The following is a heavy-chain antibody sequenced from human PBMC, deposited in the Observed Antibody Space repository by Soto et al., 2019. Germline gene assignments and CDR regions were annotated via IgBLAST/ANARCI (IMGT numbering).Heavy chain of an antibody. J-gene: IGHJ4*02. D-gene: IGHD2-8*02. CDR2: ITGSGGST. CDR3: ARKPSPGARYFDY. CDR1: GFTFSNFA. Sequence: GGSPRLSCAASGFTFSNFAMSWFRQAPGKGLEWVSSITGSGGSTYYADSVKGRFALFRDNSMNTLYLQMNSLRAEDTAIYYCARKPSPGARYFDYWGQGTPVTVSS. V-gene: IGHV3-23*01.